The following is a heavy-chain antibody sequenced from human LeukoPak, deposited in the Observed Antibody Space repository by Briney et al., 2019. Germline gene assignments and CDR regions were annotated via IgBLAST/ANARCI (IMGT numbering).Heavy chain of an antibody. D-gene: IGHD3-10*01. V-gene: IGHV5-51*01. J-gene: IGHJ4*02. CDR3: ARQGYYGSGSYLADH. CDR1: GYSFTSYW. Sequence: GESLKISCKGSGYSFTSYWIGWVRQMPGKGLEWMGIIDPGDSDTKYSPPFQGQVTFSADRSISTAYLQWSSLKASDTAIFYCARQGYYGSGSYLADHWGQGTLVTVSS. CDR2: IDPGDSDT.